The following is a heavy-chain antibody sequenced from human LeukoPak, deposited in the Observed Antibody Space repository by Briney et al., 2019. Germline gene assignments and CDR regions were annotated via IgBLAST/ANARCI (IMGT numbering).Heavy chain of an antibody. CDR3: AKDGSEGYSSSWRYYYYYYGMDV. V-gene: IGHV3-23*01. Sequence: GGSLRLSCAASGFTFSTYAMSWVRQTPEKGLEWVSAISGSGGSTYYADSVKGRFTISRDNSKNTLYLQMNSLRAEDTAVYYCAKDGSEGYSSSWRYYYYYYGMDVWGQGTTVTVSS. CDR2: ISGSGGST. J-gene: IGHJ6*02. CDR1: GFTFSTYA. D-gene: IGHD6-13*01.